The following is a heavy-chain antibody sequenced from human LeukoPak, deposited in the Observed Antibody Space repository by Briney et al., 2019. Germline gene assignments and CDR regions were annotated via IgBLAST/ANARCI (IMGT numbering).Heavy chain of an antibody. CDR1: GFTFSSYG. CDR2: ISGSGGST. V-gene: IGHV3-23*01. CDR3: AKDLSYDSSGYPTFQH. D-gene: IGHD3-22*01. J-gene: IGHJ1*01. Sequence: GGSLRLSCAASGFTFSSYGMSWVRQAPGKGLEWVSAISGSGGSTYYADSVKGRFTISRDNSKNTLYLQMNSLRAEDTAVYYCAKDLSYDSSGYPTFQHWGQGTLVTVSS.